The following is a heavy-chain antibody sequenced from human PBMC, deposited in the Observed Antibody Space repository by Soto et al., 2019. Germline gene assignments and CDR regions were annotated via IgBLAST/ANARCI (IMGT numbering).Heavy chain of an antibody. J-gene: IGHJ5*02. CDR1: GGTFSSYA. CDR2: IIPIFGTA. CDR3: ARDPARFSTYYYDSSGHFNWFDP. D-gene: IGHD3-22*01. V-gene: IGHV1-69*13. Sequence: SVKVSCKASGGTFSSYAISWVRQAPGQGLEWMGGIIPIFGTANYAQKFQGRVTITADESTSTAYMELSSLRSEDTAVYYCARDPARFSTYYYDSSGHFNWFDPWGQGTLVTVSS.